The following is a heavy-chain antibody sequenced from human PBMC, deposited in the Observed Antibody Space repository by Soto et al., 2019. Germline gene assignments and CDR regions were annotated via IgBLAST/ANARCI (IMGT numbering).Heavy chain of an antibody. Sequence: VQLVQSGAEVKKPGASVKVSCKASGYTFTSYGISWVRQAPGQGLEWLGRISAYNGNTNYAQKLQGRVTMTTDTSTSTAYMELRSLRSDDTAVYYCARDRGYNWNYGWFDPWGQGTLVTVSS. J-gene: IGHJ5*02. CDR1: GYTFTSYG. D-gene: IGHD1-7*01. CDR2: ISAYNGNT. CDR3: ARDRGYNWNYGWFDP. V-gene: IGHV1-18*01.